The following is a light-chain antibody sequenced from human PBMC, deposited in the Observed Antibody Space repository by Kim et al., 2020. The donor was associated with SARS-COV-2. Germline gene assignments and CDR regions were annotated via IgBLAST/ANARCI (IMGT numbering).Light chain of an antibody. V-gene: IGLV2-14*03. J-gene: IGLJ3*02. Sequence: GQSITISCTGASSDVGAYDSVSWYQQHPGKAPKFIIYDVNNRPSGVSHRFSGSKSGNTASLTISGLQPDDEAHYYCSSYTTSNTLVFGGGTKLTVL. CDR3: SSYTTSNTLV. CDR2: DVN. CDR1: SSDVGAYDS.